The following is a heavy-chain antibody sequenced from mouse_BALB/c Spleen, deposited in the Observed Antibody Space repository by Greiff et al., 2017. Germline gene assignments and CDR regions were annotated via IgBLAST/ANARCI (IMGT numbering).Heavy chain of an antibody. CDR1: GYSITSGYY. CDR3: AISGGKDY. D-gene: IGHD2-1*01. V-gene: IGHV3-6*02. J-gene: IGHJ2*01. Sequence: EVKLMESGPGLVKPSQSLSLTCSVTGYSITSGYYWNWIRQFPGNKLEWMGYISYDGSNNYNPSLKNRISITRDTSKNQFFLKLNSVTTEDTATYYCAISGGKDYWGQGTTLTVSS. CDR2: ISYDGSN.